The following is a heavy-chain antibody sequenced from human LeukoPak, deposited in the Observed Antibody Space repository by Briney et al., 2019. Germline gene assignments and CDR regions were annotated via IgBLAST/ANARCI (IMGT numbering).Heavy chain of an antibody. CDR1: GYIFTNYW. J-gene: IGHJ3*02. D-gene: IGHD1-26*01. CDR3: ARPERAQDAFDI. CDR2: IYSGDSDT. V-gene: IGHV5-51*01. Sequence: GESLKISCKVSGYIFTNYWIGWVRQMPGKGLEWVGIIYSGDSDTRYSPSFQGRVTISADKSISTAYLQWSSLRASDTAMYYCARPERAQDAFDIWGRGTMVAVSS.